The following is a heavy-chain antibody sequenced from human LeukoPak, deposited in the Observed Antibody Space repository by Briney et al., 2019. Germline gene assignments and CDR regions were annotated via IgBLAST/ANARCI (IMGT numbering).Heavy chain of an antibody. Sequence: AASLKISCQGSGYSFTSCWIGWVRQMPGEGLEWMGIIYPGDSETRYRPSFQGQVTISADKSISTAYLQWSSLKASDTAMYYCARLLTGATPADYWGQGTLVTVSS. CDR3: ARLLTGATPADY. CDR1: GYSFTSCW. J-gene: IGHJ4*02. V-gene: IGHV5-51*01. CDR2: IYPGDSET. D-gene: IGHD3-9*01.